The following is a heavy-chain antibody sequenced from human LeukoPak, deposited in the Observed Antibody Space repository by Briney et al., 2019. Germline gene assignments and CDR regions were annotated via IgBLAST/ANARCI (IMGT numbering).Heavy chain of an antibody. Sequence: GGSLRLSCAASGFTFTSYSMNWVRQAPGKGLEWVSTISGGGGSTYYADSVKGRFTISRDNSKNTLYLQMNSLKTEDTAVYYCTTLVDYWGQGTLVTVSS. V-gene: IGHV3-23*01. CDR2: ISGGGGST. CDR1: GFTFTSYS. J-gene: IGHJ4*02. D-gene: IGHD1-14*01. CDR3: TTLVDY.